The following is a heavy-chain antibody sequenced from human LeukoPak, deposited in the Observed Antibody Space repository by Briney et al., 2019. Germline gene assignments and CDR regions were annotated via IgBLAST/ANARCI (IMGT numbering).Heavy chain of an antibody. J-gene: IGHJ2*01. CDR3: ARRIGYCSSTSCYAGYFDL. V-gene: IGHV4-39*01. D-gene: IGHD2-2*01. CDR1: GGSISSSSYY. Sequence: SETLSPTCTVSGGSISSSSYYWGWIRQPPGKGLEWIGSIYYSGSTYYNPSLKSRVTISVDTSKNQFSLKLSSVTAADTAVYYCARRIGYCSSTSCYAGYFDLWGRGTLVTVSS. CDR2: IYYSGST.